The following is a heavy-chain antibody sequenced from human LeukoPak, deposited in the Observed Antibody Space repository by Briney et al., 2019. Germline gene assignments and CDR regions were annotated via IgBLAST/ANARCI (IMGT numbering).Heavy chain of an antibody. CDR3: AREGTVVVPAAIPNWFAP. J-gene: IGHJ5*02. V-gene: IGHV3-21*01. Sequence: PGGSLRLSCAASGFTFSSYSMNWVRQAPGKGLEWVSSISSSSSYIYYADSVKGRFTISRDNAKNSLYLQMNSLRAEDTAVYYCAREGTVVVPAAIPNWFAPWGQGTLVTVSS. CDR1: GFTFSSYS. D-gene: IGHD2-2*01. CDR2: ISSSSSYI.